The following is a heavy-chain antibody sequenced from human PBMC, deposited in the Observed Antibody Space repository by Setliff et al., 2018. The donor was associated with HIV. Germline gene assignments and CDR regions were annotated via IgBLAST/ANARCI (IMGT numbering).Heavy chain of an antibody. Sequence: PGGSLRLSCIASAFSFNNYYMTWVRQAPGKGLERVANINSDGTEKNYADSVRGRFTISRDNSKNSVYLQMNGLRVEDTAVYYCARLRINDYWGQGTPVTVSS. CDR1: AFSFNNYY. CDR2: INSDGTEK. J-gene: IGHJ4*02. V-gene: IGHV3-7*01. CDR3: ARLRINDY.